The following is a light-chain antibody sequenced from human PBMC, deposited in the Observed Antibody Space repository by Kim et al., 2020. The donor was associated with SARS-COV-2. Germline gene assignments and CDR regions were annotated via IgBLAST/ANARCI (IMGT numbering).Light chain of an antibody. Sequence: EIVLTQSPGTLSLSPGERDTLSCRASQSVSSNYLAWYQQKPGQAPRLLIYAASSRATGIPDRFSGSGSGTDFTLTISRLEAEDLAVYYCQQYGTSPVTFGQGTKVDIK. V-gene: IGKV3-20*01. CDR1: QSVSSNY. CDR3: QQYGTSPVT. J-gene: IGKJ1*01. CDR2: AAS.